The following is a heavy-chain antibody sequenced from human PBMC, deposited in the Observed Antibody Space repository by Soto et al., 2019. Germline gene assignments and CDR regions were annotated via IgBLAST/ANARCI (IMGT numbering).Heavy chain of an antibody. D-gene: IGHD1-26*01. V-gene: IGHV3-74*01. CDR2: IRSEGTST. Sequence: EVQLVESGGGSVQPGGSLRLSGSASGLSSGSSRMQWVRQAPGKGLVCVSLIRSEGTSTVYADSVKGRFTISRDTAKNTLYLQMNILRVEDTAVYYCARWEWFDPWGQGTLVTVSS. CDR3: ARWEWFDP. CDR1: GLSSGSSR. J-gene: IGHJ5*02.